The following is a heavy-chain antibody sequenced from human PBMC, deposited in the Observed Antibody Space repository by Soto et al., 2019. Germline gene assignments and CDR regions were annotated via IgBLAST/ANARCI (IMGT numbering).Heavy chain of an antibody. D-gene: IGHD1-26*01. CDR3: AKDRESGSYFNYFYYYGMDV. J-gene: IGHJ6*02. Sequence: GGSLRLSCAASGFTFSSYAMSWVRQAPGKGLEWVSVISGSDGSTYYADSVKGRFIISRDNSKNTVYLQVNSLRAEDTAVYYCAKDRESGSYFNYFYYYGMDVWGRGTTVTVSS. CDR2: ISGSDGST. CDR1: GFTFSSYA. V-gene: IGHV3-23*01.